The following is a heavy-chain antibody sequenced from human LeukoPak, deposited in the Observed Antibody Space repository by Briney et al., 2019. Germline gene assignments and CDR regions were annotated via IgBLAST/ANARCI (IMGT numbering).Heavy chain of an antibody. D-gene: IGHD3-10*01. V-gene: IGHV1-2*02. CDR1: GYTFTSYD. CDR3: ARDKPRDSGTYYNDY. J-gene: IGHJ4*02. CDR2: INPDSGGT. Sequence: ASVKVSCKASGYTFTSYDINWVRQAPGQGLEWMGWINPDSGGTSTTQKFRGRLTMTRDTPISTAYMELSRLRSDDTAVYYCARDKPRDSGTYYNDYWGQGTLVTVSS.